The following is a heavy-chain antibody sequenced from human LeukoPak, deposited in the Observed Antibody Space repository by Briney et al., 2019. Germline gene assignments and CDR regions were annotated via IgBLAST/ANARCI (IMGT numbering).Heavy chain of an antibody. D-gene: IGHD4-23*01. V-gene: IGHV4-4*08. J-gene: IGHJ5*02. Sequence: SETLSLTCAVSNDSISSYCCSWVRQPPGKGLEWIGFMCPSGRTDYNPSLKSRVTMSVDTSKNQLSMELRFLTAADTAVYYCATSYDGKTAPYDLWGHGTLVTVSS. CDR2: MCPSGRT. CDR3: ATSYDGKTAPYDL. CDR1: NDSISSYC.